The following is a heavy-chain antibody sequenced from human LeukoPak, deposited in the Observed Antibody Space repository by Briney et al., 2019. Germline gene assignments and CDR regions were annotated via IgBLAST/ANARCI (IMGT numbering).Heavy chain of an antibody. Sequence: GGSLRLSCAASGFTFSSYSMNWVRQAPGKGLEWVSSISSSSSYIYYADSVKGRFTISRDNAKNSLYLQMNSLRAEDTAVYYCARDTSRNYGAFDIWGQGTMVTVSS. CDR2: ISSSSSYI. J-gene: IGHJ3*02. D-gene: IGHD1-7*01. V-gene: IGHV3-21*01. CDR1: GFTFSSYS. CDR3: ARDTSRNYGAFDI.